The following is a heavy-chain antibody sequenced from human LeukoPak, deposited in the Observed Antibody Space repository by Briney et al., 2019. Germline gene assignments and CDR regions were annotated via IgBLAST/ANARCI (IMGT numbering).Heavy chain of an antibody. V-gene: IGHV4-39*07. CDR2: IYYSGST. D-gene: IGHD6-13*01. CDR3: ARTGYSSRGSYFDY. CDR1: GGSISSSSYY. J-gene: IGHJ4*02. Sequence: SQTLSLTCTVSGGSISSSSYYWGWIRQPPGKGLEWIGSIYYSGSTYYNPSLKSRVTISVDTSKNQFSLKLSSVTAADTAVCYCARTGYSSRGSYFDYWGQGTLVTVSS.